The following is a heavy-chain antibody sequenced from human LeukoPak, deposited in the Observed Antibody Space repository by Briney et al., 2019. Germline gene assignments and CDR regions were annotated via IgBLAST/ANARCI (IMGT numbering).Heavy chain of an antibody. D-gene: IGHD3-10*01. CDR1: GGSFSGYY. J-gene: IGHJ5*02. Sequence: SETLSLTRAVYGGSFSGYYWSWIRQPPGKGLEWIGEINHSGSTNYNPSLKSRVTISVDTSKNQFSLKLSSVTAADTAVYYCARLPRTAYYGSGSYYKGVNWFDPWGQGTLVTVSS. CDR3: ARLPRTAYYGSGSYYKGVNWFDP. V-gene: IGHV4-34*01. CDR2: INHSGST.